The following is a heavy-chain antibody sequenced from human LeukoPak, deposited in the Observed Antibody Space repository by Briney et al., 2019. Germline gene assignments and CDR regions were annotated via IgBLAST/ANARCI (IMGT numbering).Heavy chain of an antibody. V-gene: IGHV1-69*06. CDR1: GGTFSSYA. Sequence: AASVKVSCKSSGGTFSSYAISWVRQAPGQGLEWMGGIIPIFGTANYAQKFQGRVTITADKSTSTAYMELSSLRSEDTAVYYCARGTIPNPSRSGGSGWFDPWGQGTLVTVSS. D-gene: IGHD2-15*01. J-gene: IGHJ5*02. CDR3: ARGTIPNPSRSGGSGWFDP. CDR2: IIPIFGTA.